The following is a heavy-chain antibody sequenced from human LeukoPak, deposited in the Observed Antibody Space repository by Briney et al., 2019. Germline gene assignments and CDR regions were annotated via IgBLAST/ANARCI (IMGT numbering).Heavy chain of an antibody. CDR2: IYTRGSA. CDR3: AREWHHVFDY. V-gene: IGHV4-4*07. J-gene: IGHJ4*02. CDR1: GASIKTYS. D-gene: IGHD5-12*01. Sequence: KPSETLSLTCTVSGASIKTYSWSWIRPPAGKGLEWIGHIYTRGSANYNPSLKRRVTMSVDTSKNQFSLRLSSVTAADTAIYYCAREWHHVFDYWGQGILVTVSS.